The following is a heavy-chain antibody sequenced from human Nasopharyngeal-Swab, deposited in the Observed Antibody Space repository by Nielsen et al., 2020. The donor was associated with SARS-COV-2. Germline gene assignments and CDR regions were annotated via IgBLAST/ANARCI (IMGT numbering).Heavy chain of an antibody. D-gene: IGHD3-22*01. V-gene: IGHV3-30-3*01. CDR3: ARTDSSGYYPVTYYYYGMDV. J-gene: IGHJ6*02. CDR2: ISYGGSNK. Sequence: VRQMPGKGLEWAAVISYGGSNKYYADSVKGRFTISRDNSKNTLYLQMNSLRAEDTAVYYCARTDSSGYYPVTYYYYGMDVWGQGTTVTVSS.